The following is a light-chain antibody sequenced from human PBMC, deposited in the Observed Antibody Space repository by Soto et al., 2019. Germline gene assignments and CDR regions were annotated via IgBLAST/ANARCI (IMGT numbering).Light chain of an antibody. Sequence: EIVLTQSPGTLSLSPGERATHSCRASQSVTNNYLAWYQQKSGQAPRLLIYGASSRATGIPDRFSGSGSGTDFTLTISRLEPEDFAVYYCQQSDSSSYTFGQGTKVDIK. V-gene: IGKV3-20*01. CDR3: QQSDSSSYT. CDR2: GAS. J-gene: IGKJ2*01. CDR1: QSVTNNY.